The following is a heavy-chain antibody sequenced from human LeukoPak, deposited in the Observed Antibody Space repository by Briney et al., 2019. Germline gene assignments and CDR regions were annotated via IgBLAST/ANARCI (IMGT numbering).Heavy chain of an antibody. CDR3: ARVSPIAARTVDY. Sequence: ASVKVSCKASGYTFTSYGISWVRQAPGQGLEWMGWISAYNGNTNYAQKLQGRVTMTTDTSTSTACMELRSLRSDDTAAYYCARVSPIAARTVDYWGQGTLVTVSS. CDR1: GYTFTSYG. CDR2: ISAYNGNT. V-gene: IGHV1-18*01. J-gene: IGHJ4*02. D-gene: IGHD6-6*01.